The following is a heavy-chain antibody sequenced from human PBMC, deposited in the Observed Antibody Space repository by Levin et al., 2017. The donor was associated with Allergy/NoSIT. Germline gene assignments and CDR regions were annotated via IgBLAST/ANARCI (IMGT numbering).Heavy chain of an antibody. CDR3: ARNRIIVAGGKDYYYGMDG. D-gene: IGHD6-19*01. J-gene: IGHJ6*02. V-gene: IGHV4-61*01. Sequence: PSETLSLTCTVSGGSVSSGTYYWSWLRPPPGKGLEWIGYINYRGGTNYNPSLKSRVTISVDTSKNEFSLKLTSVTAADTAVYYCARNRIIVAGGKDYYYGMDGWGQGTTVTVSS. CDR1: GGSVSSGTYY. CDR2: INYRGGT.